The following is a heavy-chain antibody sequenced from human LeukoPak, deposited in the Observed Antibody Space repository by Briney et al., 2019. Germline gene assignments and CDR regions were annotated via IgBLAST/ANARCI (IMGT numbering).Heavy chain of an antibody. D-gene: IGHD3-16*01. CDR2: INPNSGGT. Sequence: ASVTVSCTASGYTFTVYYMHWVRQAPGEGLEWMGCINPNSGGTNYAQKFQDRVTMTRDTSISTAYMELSRLRSDDTAVYYCATQRGSYLWGTDFDYWGQGTLVTVSS. CDR1: GYTFTVYY. J-gene: IGHJ4*02. CDR3: ATQRGSYLWGTDFDY. V-gene: IGHV1-2*02.